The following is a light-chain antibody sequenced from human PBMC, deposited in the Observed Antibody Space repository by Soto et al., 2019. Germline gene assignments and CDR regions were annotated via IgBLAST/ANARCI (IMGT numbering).Light chain of an antibody. CDR3: QNYHNWPPTWT. CDR2: GAS. CDR1: QSVSSN. J-gene: IGKJ1*01. V-gene: IGKV3-15*01. Sequence: EIVMTQSPATLSVSPGERATLSCRASQSVSSNLAWYRQKPGQAPRLLIYGASNRATGIPARFSGSGSGTEFTLNISSLQSEDFAVYYCQNYHNWPPTWTCGQGTKVDIK.